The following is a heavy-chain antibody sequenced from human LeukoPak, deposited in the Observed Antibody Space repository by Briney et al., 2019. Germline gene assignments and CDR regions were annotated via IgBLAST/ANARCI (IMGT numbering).Heavy chain of an antibody. CDR1: GGTFSSYA. V-gene: IGHV1-69*13. Sequence: GASVKVSCMASGGTFSSYAISWVRQAPGQGLEWMGGIIPIFGTANYAQKFQGRVTITADESTSTAYMELSSLRSEDTAVYYCARDAPPDYYDSSGLTFDIWGQGTMVTVSS. J-gene: IGHJ3*02. CDR2: IIPIFGTA. D-gene: IGHD3-22*01. CDR3: ARDAPPDYYDSSGLTFDI.